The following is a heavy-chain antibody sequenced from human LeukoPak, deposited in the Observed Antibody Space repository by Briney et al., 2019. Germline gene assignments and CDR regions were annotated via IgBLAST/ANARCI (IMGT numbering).Heavy chain of an antibody. CDR2: INHNGNVN. Sequence: GGSLRLSCAASGFTFSSYWMNWARQAPGKGLEWVASINHNGNVNYYVDSVKGRFTISRDNAKNTLYLQMSNLRAEDTAVYFCARGGGLDVWGQGATVTVSS. V-gene: IGHV3-7*03. CDR3: ARGGGLDV. CDR1: GFTFSSYW. J-gene: IGHJ6*02. D-gene: IGHD3-16*01.